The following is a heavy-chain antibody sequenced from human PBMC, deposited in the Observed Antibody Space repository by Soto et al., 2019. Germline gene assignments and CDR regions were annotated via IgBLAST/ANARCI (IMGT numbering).Heavy chain of an antibody. CDR2: IYYSGST. Sequence: PSETLSLTCTVSGGSISSYYWSWIRQPPGKGLEWIGYIYYSGSTNYNPSLKSRVTISVDTSKNQFSLKLSSVTAADTAVYYCARDQAPTMVRGHYNYYAMDAWGQWTTVT. V-gene: IGHV4-59*01. J-gene: IGHJ6*02. CDR3: ARDQAPTMVRGHYNYYAMDA. D-gene: IGHD3-10*01. CDR1: GGSISSYY.